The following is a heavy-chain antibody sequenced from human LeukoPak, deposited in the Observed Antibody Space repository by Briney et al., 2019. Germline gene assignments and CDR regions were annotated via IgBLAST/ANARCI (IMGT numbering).Heavy chain of an antibody. CDR3: ARELSPFDY. D-gene: IGHD4/OR15-4a*01. V-gene: IGHV3-11*06. J-gene: IGHJ4*02. CDR1: GFTFSDCY. CDR2: ISSSSST. Sequence: GGSLRLSCAASGFTFSDCYMIWIRQAPGKGLEWVSYISSSSSTNYADSVKGRFTISRDNAKNSLYLQMNSLRDEDTAVYYCARELSPFDYWGQGTLVTVSS.